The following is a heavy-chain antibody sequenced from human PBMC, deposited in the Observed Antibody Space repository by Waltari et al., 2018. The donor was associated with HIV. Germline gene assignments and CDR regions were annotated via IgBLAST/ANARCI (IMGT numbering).Heavy chain of an antibody. J-gene: IGHJ4*02. CDR1: GFTFSTYW. D-gene: IGHD6-19*01. Sequence: EVQLVASGGGLVQPGGSLRLSGVAYGFTFSTYWMHWVRQGPGKGLVWVSRINGDESRILYADSVKGRFTISRDNARNTLYLQMNSLRAEDTAVYYCARRHSSEGILDYWGQGTLVTVSS. CDR2: INGDESRI. CDR3: ARRHSSEGILDY. V-gene: IGHV3-74*01.